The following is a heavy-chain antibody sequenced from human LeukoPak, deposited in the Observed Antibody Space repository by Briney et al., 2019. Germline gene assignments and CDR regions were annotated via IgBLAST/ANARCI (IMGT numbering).Heavy chain of an antibody. V-gene: IGHV4-39*01. D-gene: IGHD3-22*01. Sequence: IPSETLSLTCTVSGGSISSSSYYWGWIRQPPGKGREWFGSIYYSGSTYYNPSLKSRVPISVDTSKNQLSLNLSSVTAADTAVYYCARLYYDSNGNCQISDFDYCGQGTLVTVSS. CDR2: IYYSGST. J-gene: IGHJ4*02. CDR3: ARLYYDSNGNCQISDFDY. CDR1: GGSISSSSYY.